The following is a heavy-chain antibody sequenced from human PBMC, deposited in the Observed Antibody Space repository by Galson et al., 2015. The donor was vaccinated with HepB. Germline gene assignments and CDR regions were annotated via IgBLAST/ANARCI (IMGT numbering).Heavy chain of an antibody. CDR2: ISYDGSNK. CDR1: GFTFSSYG. Sequence: SLRLSCAASGFTFSSYGVHWVRQAPGKGLEWVAVISYDGSNKYYADSVKGRFTISRDNSKNTLYLQMNSLRAEDTAVYYCAKLPHYYDSSGYYNPTFDYWGQGTLVTVSS. CDR3: AKLPHYYDSSGYYNPTFDY. J-gene: IGHJ4*02. V-gene: IGHV3-30*18. D-gene: IGHD3-22*01.